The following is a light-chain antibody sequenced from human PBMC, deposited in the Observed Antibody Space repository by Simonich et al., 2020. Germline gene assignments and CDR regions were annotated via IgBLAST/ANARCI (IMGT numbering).Light chain of an antibody. CDR2: QDS. Sequence: SYELTQPPSVSVSPGQTASITCSGDKLGDKYACWYQQKPGPSPVLVIYQDSKRPSGIPERFYGSNSGNTATLTISGTQAMDEADYYCQAWDSSYVVFGGGTKLTVL. J-gene: IGLJ2*01. CDR3: QAWDSSYVV. CDR1: KLGDKY. V-gene: IGLV3-1*01.